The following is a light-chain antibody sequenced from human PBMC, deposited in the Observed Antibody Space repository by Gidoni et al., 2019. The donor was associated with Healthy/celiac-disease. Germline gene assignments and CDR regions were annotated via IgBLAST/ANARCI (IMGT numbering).Light chain of an antibody. CDR1: QSVSSN. CDR3: QQYNNRPPV. CDR2: GAS. V-gene: IGKV3-15*01. J-gene: IGKJ1*01. Sequence: EIVMTQSPATLSVSPGERATLSCRASQSVSSNLAWYQQKPGQAPRLLIYGASNRATGIPARFSGSGSGTDFTLTISSLQSEDFAVYYCQQYNNRPPVFGQGTKVEIK.